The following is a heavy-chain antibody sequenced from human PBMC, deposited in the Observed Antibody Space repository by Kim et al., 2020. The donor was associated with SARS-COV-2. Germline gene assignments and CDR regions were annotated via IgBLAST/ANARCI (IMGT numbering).Heavy chain of an antibody. D-gene: IGHD3-10*01. J-gene: IGHJ4*02. V-gene: IGHV3-30*01. CDR3: ARDYIGSGNYYFDY. Sequence: ADSVKGLITISRDNSKTTLYLQMTSLRAEDTAVYYCARDYIGSGNYYFDYWGQGTLVTVSS.